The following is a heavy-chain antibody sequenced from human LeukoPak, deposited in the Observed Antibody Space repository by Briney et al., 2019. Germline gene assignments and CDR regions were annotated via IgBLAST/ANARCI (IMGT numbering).Heavy chain of an antibody. Sequence: PSETLSLTCTVSGGSISSYYWSWIRQPAGKGLEWIGRIYTSGSTNYNPSLKSRVTMSVDTSKNQFSLKLSSVTAADTAVYYCARDLGGYIAGSSSRPWDYYYYMDVWGKGTTVTVSS. J-gene: IGHJ6*03. CDR1: GGSISSYY. V-gene: IGHV4-4*07. CDR3: ARDLGGYIAGSSSRPWDYYYYMDV. D-gene: IGHD6-6*01. CDR2: IYTSGST.